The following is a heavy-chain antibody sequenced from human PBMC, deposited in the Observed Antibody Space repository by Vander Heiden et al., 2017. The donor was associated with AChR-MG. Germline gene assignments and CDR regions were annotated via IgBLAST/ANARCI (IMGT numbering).Heavy chain of an antibody. D-gene: IGHD6-6*01. CDR1: GYNFNIYF. CDR2: LNPNTGGT. J-gene: IGHJ4*02. CDR3: ARYGTYSSSSWSDF. Sequence: QVQLVQSGAEVTQPGASVKVSCRASGYNFNIYFLHVVRQAPGQGLEWLGWLNPNTGGTNYAQKFQGRVTMTRDMSISTAYMDLSSLRSDDTAVYYCARYGTYSSSSWSDFWGQGTLVTVSS. V-gene: IGHV1-2*02.